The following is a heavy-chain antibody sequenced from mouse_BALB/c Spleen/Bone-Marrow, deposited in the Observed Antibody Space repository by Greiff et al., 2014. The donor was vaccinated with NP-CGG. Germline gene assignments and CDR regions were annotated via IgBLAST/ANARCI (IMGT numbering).Heavy chain of an antibody. V-gene: IGHV4-1*02. D-gene: IGHD1-1*02. Sequence: DVQLVESGGGLVQPGGSLKLSCAASGFDFRRYWMSWVRQAPGKGLEWIGEINPESSTINYTPSLKNKFIISRDNAKNTLYLQMSKVRSEGTALYYCASLGCYGYFVYWGQGTTLTVSS. CDR3: ASLGCYGYFVY. CDR2: INPESSTI. J-gene: IGHJ2*01. CDR1: GFDFRRYW.